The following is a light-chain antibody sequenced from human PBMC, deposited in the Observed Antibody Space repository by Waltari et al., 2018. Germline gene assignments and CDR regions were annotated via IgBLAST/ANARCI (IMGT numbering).Light chain of an antibody. J-gene: IGLJ2*01. CDR2: DVS. CDR3: SSYISSSTLEL. CDR1: SSDVGGYNY. Sequence: QPALTQPASVSGSPGPSITISCTGTSSDVGGYNYVSWYQQHPGKAPKLMIYDVSNRPSGVSNRFSGSKSGNTASLTISGLQAEDEADYYCSSYISSSTLELFGGGTSLTVL. V-gene: IGLV2-14*03.